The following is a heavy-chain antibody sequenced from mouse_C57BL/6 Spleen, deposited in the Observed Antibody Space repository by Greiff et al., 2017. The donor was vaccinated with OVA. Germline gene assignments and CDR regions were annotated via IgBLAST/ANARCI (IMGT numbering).Heavy chain of an antibody. CDR3: TRDRTGTCPNWYFDV. Sequence: DVKLVESGEGLVKPGGSLKLSCAASGFTFSSYAMSWVRQTPEKRLEWVAYISSGGDYTYYADTVKGRFTISRDNARNTLYLQMGSLKSEDTAMYYCTRDRTGTCPNWYFDVWGTGTTVTVSS. CDR1: GFTFSSYA. D-gene: IGHD4-1*01. CDR2: ISSGGDYT. V-gene: IGHV5-9-1*02. J-gene: IGHJ1*03.